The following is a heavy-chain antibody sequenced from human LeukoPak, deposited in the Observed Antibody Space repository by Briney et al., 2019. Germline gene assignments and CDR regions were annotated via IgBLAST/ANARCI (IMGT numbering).Heavy chain of an antibody. D-gene: IGHD3-10*01. CDR2: ISYDGSNK. CDR1: GFTFSSYA. J-gene: IGHJ6*03. V-gene: IGHV3-30*14. Sequence: GGSLRLSCAASGFTFSSYAMHWVRQAPGKGLEWVAVISYDGSNKYYADSVKGRFTISRDISKNTLYLQMNSLRAEDTAVYYCARVLSGRGSLYDYYYYMDVWGKGTTVTISS. CDR3: ARVLSGRGSLYDYYYYMDV.